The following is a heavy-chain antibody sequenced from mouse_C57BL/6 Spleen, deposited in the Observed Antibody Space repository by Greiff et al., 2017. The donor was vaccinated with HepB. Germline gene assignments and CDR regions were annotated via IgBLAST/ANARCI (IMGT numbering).Heavy chain of an antibody. J-gene: IGHJ2*01. CDR2: ILPGSGST. V-gene: IGHV1-9*01. CDR3: ARGRNYFDY. Sequence: VQLQQSGAELMKPGASVKLSCKATGYTFTSYWIEWVKQRPGHGLEWIGEILPGSGSTNYNEKFNVKATINADTSSNTAYMKRSSLTTEDSAIYYCARGRNYFDYWGQGTTLTVSA. CDR1: GYTFTSYW.